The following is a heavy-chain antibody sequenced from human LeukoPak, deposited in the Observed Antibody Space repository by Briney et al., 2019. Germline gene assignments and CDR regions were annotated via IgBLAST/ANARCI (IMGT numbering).Heavy chain of an antibody. J-gene: IGHJ4*02. CDR1: GFTFSSYA. Sequence: GGSLRLSCAASGFTFSSYAMHWVRQAPGKGLEYVSAISSNGGSTYYANSVKGRFTISRDNSKNTLYLQMNSLRAEDTAVYYCARESAAAAGLPGFDYWGQGTLVTVSS. CDR2: ISSNGGST. D-gene: IGHD6-13*01. CDR3: ARESAAAAGLPGFDY. V-gene: IGHV3-64*01.